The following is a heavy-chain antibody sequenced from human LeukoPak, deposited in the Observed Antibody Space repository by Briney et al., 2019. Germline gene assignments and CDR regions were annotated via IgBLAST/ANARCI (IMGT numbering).Heavy chain of an antibody. J-gene: IGHJ6*03. CDR2: IYHQSGST. V-gene: IGHV4-38-2*02. Sequence: PSETLSLTCTVSGYSISSGYYWGWIRQPPGKGLEWIGSIYHQSGSTNYNPSLKSRVTISLDTSKNQFSLKLSSVTAADTAVYYCARGRRIVVVLGATRAHRDYYMDVWGKGTTVTVSS. D-gene: IGHD2-15*01. CDR1: GYSISSGYY. CDR3: ARGRRIVVVLGATRAHRDYYMDV.